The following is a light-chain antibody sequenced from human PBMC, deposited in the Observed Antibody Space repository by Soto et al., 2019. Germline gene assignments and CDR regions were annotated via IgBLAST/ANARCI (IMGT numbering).Light chain of an antibody. Sequence: EIVLTQSPGTLYLSPGERATLSCRASQSVSSSYLAWYQQKPGQAPRLLIYGASSRATGIPDRFSGSGAGTDFTRTISRLEPEDFAVYYCQQYGSSPTTFGQGTKVEIK. CDR3: QQYGSSPTT. V-gene: IGKV3-20*01. J-gene: IGKJ1*01. CDR1: QSVSSSY. CDR2: GAS.